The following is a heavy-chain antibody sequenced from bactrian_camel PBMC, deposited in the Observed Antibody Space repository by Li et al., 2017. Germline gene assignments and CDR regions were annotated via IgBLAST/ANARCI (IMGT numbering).Heavy chain of an antibody. Sequence: HVQLVESGGGSVETGGSLILSCAASGYIISRYCIGWFRQAPGKEREGVAAIDSDARTRYADSVKGRFTISKDNANYTMYLQMNSLKPEDTAMYYCATDRNGKTRGQGTQVTVS. V-gene: IGHV3S53*01. J-gene: IGHJ4*01. D-gene: IGHD2*01. CDR1: GYIISRYC. CDR2: IDSDART.